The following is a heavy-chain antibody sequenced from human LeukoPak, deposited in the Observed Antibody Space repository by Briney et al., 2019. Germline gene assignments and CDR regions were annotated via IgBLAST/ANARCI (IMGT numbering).Heavy chain of an antibody. V-gene: IGHV3-7*01. Sequence: GGSLRLSCAASGFTFSSYWMTWVRQAPGKGLEWVANIKQDGSEKYYVDSVKGRFTISRDNVKSSLYLQMNSLRAEDTAVYYCARDGFCSSTTCYVPDYYNMDVWGQGTTVTVSS. D-gene: IGHD2-2*03. CDR1: GFTFSSYW. CDR3: ARDGFCSSTTCYVPDYYNMDV. CDR2: IKQDGSEK. J-gene: IGHJ6*02.